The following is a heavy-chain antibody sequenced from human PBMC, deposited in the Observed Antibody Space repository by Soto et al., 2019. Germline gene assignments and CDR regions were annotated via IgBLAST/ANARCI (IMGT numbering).Heavy chain of an antibody. J-gene: IGHJ4*02. CDR1: GFTFSGYG. V-gene: IGHV3-33*01. Sequence: GGSLRLSCAASGFTFSGYGMHWVRQAPGKGLEWVAVIWYDGSNKYYADSVKGRFTISRDNSKNTLYLQMSSLRAEDTAVYYCARVFSGGVPLPIFDYWGQGTLVTVSS. D-gene: IGHD3-16*01. CDR2: IWYDGSNK. CDR3: ARVFSGGVPLPIFDY.